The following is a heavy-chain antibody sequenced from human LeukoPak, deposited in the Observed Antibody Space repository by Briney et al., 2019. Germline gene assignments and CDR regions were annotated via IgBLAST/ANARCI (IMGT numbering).Heavy chain of an antibody. Sequence: SETLSLTCTVSGGSISSYYWSWIRQPAGKGLEWIGRIYTSGSTNYNPSLKSRVTMSVDTSKNPFSLKLSSVTAADTAVYYCARDFYYYDSSGYYNWFDPWGQGTLVTVSS. CDR2: IYTSGST. D-gene: IGHD3-22*01. CDR3: ARDFYYYDSSGYYNWFDP. J-gene: IGHJ5*02. V-gene: IGHV4-4*07. CDR1: GGSISSYY.